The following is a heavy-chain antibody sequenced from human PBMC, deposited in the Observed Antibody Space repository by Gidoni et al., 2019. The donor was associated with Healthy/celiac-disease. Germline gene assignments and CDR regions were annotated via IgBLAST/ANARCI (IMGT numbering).Heavy chain of an antibody. D-gene: IGHD6-19*01. J-gene: IGHJ4*02. CDR3: ARERSRLVRYSDY. Sequence: QVQLVQSGAEVKTPGASVKVSCKASVYTFTGYYMHWVRQAPGQGLEWMGWINPNSGGTNYAQKFQGRVTMTRDTSISTAYMELSRLRSDDTAVYYCARERSRLVRYSDYWGQGTLVTVSS. V-gene: IGHV1-2*02. CDR1: VYTFTGYY. CDR2: INPNSGGT.